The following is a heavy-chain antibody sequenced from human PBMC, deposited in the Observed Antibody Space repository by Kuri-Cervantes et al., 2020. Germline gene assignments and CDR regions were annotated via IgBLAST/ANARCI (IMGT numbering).Heavy chain of an antibody. V-gene: IGHV3-30*18. Sequence: GESLKISCAASGFTFSNYGMHWVRQAPGKGLEWVAIISSDGSNKYYADSVKGRFTISKDNSKNTLYLQLNSLRAEDTAVYYCAKDRSGNYYAMDVWGQGTTVTVSS. CDR2: ISSDGSNK. CDR1: GFTFSNYG. J-gene: IGHJ6*02. CDR3: AKDRSGNYYAMDV. D-gene: IGHD6-19*01.